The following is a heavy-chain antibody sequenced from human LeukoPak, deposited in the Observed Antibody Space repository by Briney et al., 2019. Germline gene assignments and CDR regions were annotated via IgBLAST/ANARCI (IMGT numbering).Heavy chain of an antibody. J-gene: IGHJ6*02. CDR1: GFTFSSYS. D-gene: IGHD2-2*01. CDR2: ISSSSSYI. Sequence: GGSLRLSCAASGFTFSSYSMNWVRQAPGKGLEWVSSISSSSSYIYYADSVKGRFTISRDNAKNSLYLQMNSLRAEDTAVYYCARAGYCSSTSCSGSYYYGMDVWGQGTTVTVSS. V-gene: IGHV3-21*01. CDR3: ARAGYCSSTSCSGSYYYGMDV.